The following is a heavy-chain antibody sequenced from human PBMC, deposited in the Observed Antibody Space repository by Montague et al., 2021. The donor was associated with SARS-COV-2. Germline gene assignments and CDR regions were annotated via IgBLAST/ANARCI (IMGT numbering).Heavy chain of an antibody. CDR1: GGSISSASYY. Sequence: TLSLTCTVSGGSISSASYYWSWIRQPAGKGLEGIVHIYSTVITNYNLSLKSRVTISVDLSKNQFSLKMTSVTAADTAVYYCASDPHDYGWFDPWGQGTLVTVSS. CDR2: IYSTVIT. V-gene: IGHV4-61*09. J-gene: IGHJ5*02. D-gene: IGHD4-17*01. CDR3: ASDPHDYGWFDP.